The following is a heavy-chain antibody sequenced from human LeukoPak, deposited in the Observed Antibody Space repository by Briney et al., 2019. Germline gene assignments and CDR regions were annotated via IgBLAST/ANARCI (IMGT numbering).Heavy chain of an antibody. V-gene: IGHV4-39*01. J-gene: IGHJ5*02. CDR2: IYYSGST. CDR1: GGSISSSSYY. Sequence: PSETLSLTCTVSGGSISSSSYYWGWIRQPPGKGLEWIGSIYYSGSTYYNPSLKSRVTISVDTSKNQFSLKLSSVTAADTAVYYCARHGYCSGGSCPNWFDPWGQGTLVTVSS. CDR3: ARHGYCSGGSCPNWFDP. D-gene: IGHD2-15*01.